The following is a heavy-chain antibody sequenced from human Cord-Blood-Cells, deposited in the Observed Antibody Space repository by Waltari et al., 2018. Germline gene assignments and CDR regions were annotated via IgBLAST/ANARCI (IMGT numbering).Heavy chain of an antibody. CDR1: GYSFTSYW. J-gene: IGHJ3*02. CDR2: IHPGDSDT. V-gene: IGHV5-51*01. Sequence: EVQLVQSGAEVKKPGESLKISCKGSGYSFTSYWIGWVRQMPGKGLEWMGIIHPGDSDTRYSPSFQGQGTISADKSISTAYLQWSSLKASDTAMYYCARQITATIFGVADAFDIWGQGTMVTVSS. D-gene: IGHD3-3*01. CDR3: ARQITATIFGVADAFDI.